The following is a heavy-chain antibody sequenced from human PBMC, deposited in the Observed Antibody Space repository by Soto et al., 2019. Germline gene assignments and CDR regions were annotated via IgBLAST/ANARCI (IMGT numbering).Heavy chain of an antibody. CDR1: GFSLSTSGVG. J-gene: IGHJ6*02. D-gene: IGHD6-13*01. CDR2: IYWDDAK. CDR3: AHRRGIAPWLDYYYGMDV. V-gene: IGHV2-5*02. Sequence: QITLKESGPTLVKPTQTLTLTCTFSGFSLSTSGVGVGWIRQPPGKALEWLALIYWDDAKRYSPSLKSRLTITKDTTKNQVVLTMTNMDPVDTATYYCAHRRGIAPWLDYYYGMDVWGQGTTVTVSS.